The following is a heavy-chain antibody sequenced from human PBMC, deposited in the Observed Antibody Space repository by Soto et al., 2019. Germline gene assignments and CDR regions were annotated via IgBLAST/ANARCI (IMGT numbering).Heavy chain of an antibody. D-gene: IGHD6-13*01. Sequence: SETLSLTCTVSGGSISSSSYYWGWIRQPPGKGLGWIGSIYYSGSTYYNPSLKSRVTISVDTSKNQFSLKLSSVTAADTAVYYCARTSSSWYFPYYYMDVWGKGTTVTVSS. CDR1: GGSISSSSYY. CDR2: IYYSGST. J-gene: IGHJ6*03. V-gene: IGHV4-39*01. CDR3: ARTSSSWYFPYYYMDV.